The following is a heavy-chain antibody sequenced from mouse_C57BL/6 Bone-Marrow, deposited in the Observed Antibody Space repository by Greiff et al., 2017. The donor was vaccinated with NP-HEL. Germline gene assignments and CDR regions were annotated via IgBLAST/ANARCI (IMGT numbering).Heavy chain of an antibody. CDR3: ERRGGLQGFGY. J-gene: IGHJ2*01. CDR2: INPGSGGT. Sequence: VQLQQSGAELVRPGTSVKVSCKASGYAFTNYLIEWVKQRPGQGLEWIGVINPGSGGTNYNEKFKGKATLTADKSSSTAYMQLSSLTSEDSAVYLCERRGGLQGFGYWGQGTTLAVST. V-gene: IGHV1-54*01. CDR1: GYAFTNYL. D-gene: IGHD2-2*01.